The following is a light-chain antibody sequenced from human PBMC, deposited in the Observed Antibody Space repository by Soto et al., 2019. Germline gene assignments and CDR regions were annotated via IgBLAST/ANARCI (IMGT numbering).Light chain of an antibody. CDR1: HSISTY. CDR3: QQTYRTPVT. V-gene: IGKV1-39*01. CDR2: DAS. J-gene: IGKJ4*02. Sequence: DTQMTQSPSSWSASEGERISITCLASHSISTYLNWYQQKPGQAPLLLIYDASNVHSGVPSRISGSGSGTDFTLTISRLQADDFATYYCQQTYRTPVTFGRGTKVDIK.